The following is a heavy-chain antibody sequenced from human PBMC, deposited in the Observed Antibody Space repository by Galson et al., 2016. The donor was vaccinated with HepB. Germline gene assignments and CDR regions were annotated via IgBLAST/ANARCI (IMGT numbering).Heavy chain of an antibody. Sequence: SLRLSCAVSGYTVSNNYMSWVRQAPGKGLEWVSVMYSGGGTYYADSVRGRFTISRDNSKNTVYLQMNSLRAEDTAVYYRARLVLYDTSGSYYWGQGTLVTVSS. CDR2: MYSGGGT. CDR3: ARLVLYDTSGSYY. CDR1: GYTVSNNY. J-gene: IGHJ4*02. V-gene: IGHV3-53*01. D-gene: IGHD3-22*01.